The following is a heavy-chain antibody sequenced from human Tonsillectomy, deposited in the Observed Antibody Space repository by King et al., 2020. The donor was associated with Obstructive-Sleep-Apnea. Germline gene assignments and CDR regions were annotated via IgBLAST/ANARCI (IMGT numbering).Heavy chain of an antibody. CDR1: GTSITDYY. D-gene: IGHD5-12*01. J-gene: IGHJ4*02. CDR2: MYYRGNT. CDR3: ARHRGVEDYGGYGDYFDY. V-gene: IGHV4-59*08. Sequence: QLQESGPGLVKPSETLSLTCTVSGTSITDYYWSWIRQPPGKGLEWIGYMYYRGNTNFNPSLKSRVTISADTSKIQFSLRLSSVTAADTAVYYCARHRGVEDYGGYGDYFDYWGQGTLVTVSS.